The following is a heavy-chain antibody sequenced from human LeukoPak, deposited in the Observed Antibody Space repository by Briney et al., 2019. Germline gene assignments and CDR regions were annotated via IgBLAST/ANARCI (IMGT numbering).Heavy chain of an antibody. CDR2: IKQDGSEK. J-gene: IGHJ3*02. V-gene: IGHV3-7*01. CDR1: GFTFSSYA. D-gene: IGHD2/OR15-2a*01. CDR3: ARLIRISFGAFDI. Sequence: GGSLRLSCAASGFTFSSYAMSWVRQAPGKGLEWVANIKQDGSEKYYVDSVKGRFTISRDNAKNSLYLQMNSLRAEDTAVYYCARLIRISFGAFDIWGQGTMVTVSS.